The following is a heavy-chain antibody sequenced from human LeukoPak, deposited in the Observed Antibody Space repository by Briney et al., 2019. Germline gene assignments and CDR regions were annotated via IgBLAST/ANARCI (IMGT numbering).Heavy chain of an antibody. CDR3: AKGPGKTKYYFDY. D-gene: IGHD1-1*01. Sequence: PGRSLRLSCAASGFTFSSYGMHWVRQAPGKGLEWVAVISYDGSNKYYADSVKGRFTISRDNSKNTLYLQMNSLRAEDTAVYYCAKGPGKTKYYFDYWGQATLVTVSS. CDR2: ISYDGSNK. CDR1: GFTFSSYG. J-gene: IGHJ4*02. V-gene: IGHV3-30*18.